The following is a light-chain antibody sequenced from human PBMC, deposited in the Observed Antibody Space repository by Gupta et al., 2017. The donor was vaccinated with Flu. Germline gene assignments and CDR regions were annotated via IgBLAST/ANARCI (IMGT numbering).Light chain of an antibody. J-gene: IGKJ3*01. CDR2: GAS. V-gene: IGKV3-11*01. Sequence: EIVLTQSTSTLSFSPGERATLSCRASQSISDYLAWYQQKPGQTPRLLISGASNMSKVLPTKCSGSGDGHDLNLTIISRDVEDSEVYYCEQLSDGPPIYTFGHGTKLDIK. CDR3: EQLSDGPPIYT. CDR1: QSISDY.